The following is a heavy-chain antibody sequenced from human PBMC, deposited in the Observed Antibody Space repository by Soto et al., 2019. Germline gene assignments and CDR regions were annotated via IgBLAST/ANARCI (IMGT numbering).Heavy chain of an antibody. Sequence: EVQLVESGGGLVQPGGYLRLSCAASGFTFSNYWMHWVRQAPGKGLVWVSRTSSDGSSTTFADSVKGRFTISRDNAKNTLYLKMNSLRAEDTAVYYCARAWGVPGPLYYYYGMDVWGQGTTVTVSS. J-gene: IGHJ6*02. CDR2: TSSDGSST. D-gene: IGHD2-2*01. CDR3: ARAWGVPGPLYYYYGMDV. V-gene: IGHV3-74*01. CDR1: GFTFSNYW.